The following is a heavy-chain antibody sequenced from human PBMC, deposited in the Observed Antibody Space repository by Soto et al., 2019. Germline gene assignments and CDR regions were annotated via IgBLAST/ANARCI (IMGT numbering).Heavy chain of an antibody. CDR3: ARHIAAGDIVVVPAAAPTRGMDV. CDR2: IYPGDSDT. J-gene: IGHJ6*02. V-gene: IGHV5-51*01. CDR1: GYSCTSYW. D-gene: IGHD2-2*01. Sequence: LKSSCKGSGYSCTSYWIGWVRQMPGKGLEWXGIIYPGDSDTRYSPSFQGQVTISADKSISTAYLQWSSLKASDTAMYYCARHIAAGDIVVVPAAAPTRGMDVWGQGTTVTVSS.